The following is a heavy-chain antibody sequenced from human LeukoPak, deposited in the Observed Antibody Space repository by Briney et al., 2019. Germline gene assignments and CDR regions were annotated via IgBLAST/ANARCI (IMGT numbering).Heavy chain of an antibody. CDR2: ISAYNGNT. CDR3: ARAYYDILTGWGGTYYYYMDV. Sequence: GSVKVSCKASGYTFTGYGISWVRQAPGQGLEWMGWISAYNGNTNYAQKLQGRVTMTTDTSTSTAYMELRSLRSDDTAVYYCARAYYDILTGWGGTYYYYMDVWGKGTTVTISS. CDR1: GYTFTGYG. D-gene: IGHD3-9*01. J-gene: IGHJ6*03. V-gene: IGHV1-18*01.